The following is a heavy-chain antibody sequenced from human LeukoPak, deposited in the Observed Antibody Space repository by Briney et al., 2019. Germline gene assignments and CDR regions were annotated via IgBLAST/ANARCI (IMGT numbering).Heavy chain of an antibody. D-gene: IGHD3-16*01. CDR1: GFTFSDYH. Sequence: GGSLRLSCAASGFTFSDYHMRWFRQAPGKGLEWLSYITNSGNTIYYADSVKGRFTISRDNAKNSRYLQMNSLRADDTAVYYCARCSDWGGDYWGQGTLVTVSS. CDR3: ARCSDWGGDY. V-gene: IGHV3-11*04. J-gene: IGHJ4*02. CDR2: ITNSGNTI.